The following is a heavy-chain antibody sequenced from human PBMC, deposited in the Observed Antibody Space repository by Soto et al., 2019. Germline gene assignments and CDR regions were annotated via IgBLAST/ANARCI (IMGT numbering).Heavy chain of an antibody. V-gene: IGHV3-30-3*01. J-gene: IGHJ4*02. CDR1: GFTLSSYS. CDR2: ISYDGNTQ. CDR3: AKVSRPSRISTPDFDY. Sequence: GSLRLSCAASGFTLSSYSIHWVRQAPGNGLDWVAVISYDGNTQFYGDSVKGRFIVSRDNSRNTLYLQLNNLQAEDTAVYYCAKVSRPSRISTPDFDYWGQGTLVTVSS.